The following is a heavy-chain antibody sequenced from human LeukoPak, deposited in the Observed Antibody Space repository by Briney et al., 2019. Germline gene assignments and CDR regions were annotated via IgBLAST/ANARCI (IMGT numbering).Heavy chain of an antibody. Sequence: PGGSLRLSCTASGFTFGDYAMSWFRQAPGKGLEWVGFIRSKAYGGTTEYAASVKGRFTISRDDSKSIAYLQMNSLKTEDTAVYYCTSSPDYYDSGGYYYMDVWGKGTTVTVSS. D-gene: IGHD3-22*01. V-gene: IGHV3-49*03. J-gene: IGHJ6*03. CDR1: GFTFGDYA. CDR2: IRSKAYGGTT. CDR3: TSSPDYYDSGGYYYMDV.